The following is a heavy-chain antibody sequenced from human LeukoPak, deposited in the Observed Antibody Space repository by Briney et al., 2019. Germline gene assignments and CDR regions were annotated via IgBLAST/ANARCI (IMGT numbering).Heavy chain of an antibody. CDR2: IYYSGST. J-gene: IGHJ4*02. Sequence: PSETLSLTCTVSGGSISSSSYYWGWIRQPPGKGLEWIGSIYYSGSTYYNPSLKSRVTISVDMSKNQFSLKLSSVTAADTAVYYCARDGNGDYPYFDYWGQGTLVTVSS. CDR1: GGSISSSSYY. V-gene: IGHV4-39*07. D-gene: IGHD3-10*01. CDR3: ARDGNGDYPYFDY.